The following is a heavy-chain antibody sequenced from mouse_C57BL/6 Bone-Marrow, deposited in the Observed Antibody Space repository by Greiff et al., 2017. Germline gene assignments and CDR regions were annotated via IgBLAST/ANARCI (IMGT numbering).Heavy chain of an antibody. CDR1: GFTFSSSG. V-gene: IGHV5-6*01. D-gene: IGHD1-1*01. J-gene: IGHJ2*01. Sequence: EVKLMESGGDLVKPGGSLQLSCAASGFTFSSSGMSLVRPTPDKRLEWVAPISSGGSYTYYPDSVKGRFTISRDNAKNTLYLQRSRLKSEDTAMYYCARRCYGSSSLYYFDHWGQCATLPFSS. CDR2: ISSGGSYT. CDR3: ARRCYGSSSLYYFDH.